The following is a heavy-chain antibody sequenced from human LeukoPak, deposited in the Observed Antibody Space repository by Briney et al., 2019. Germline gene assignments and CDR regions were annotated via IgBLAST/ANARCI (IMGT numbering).Heavy chain of an antibody. V-gene: IGHV3-21*01. Sequence: GGSLRLSCAASGFTFSSYSMNWVRQAPGKGLEWVSSISSSSSYIYYADSVKGRFTISRGNAKNSLYLQMNSLRAEDTAVYYCARGPSGYSSSWETYFDYWGQGTLVTVSS. CDR3: ARGPSGYSSSWETYFDY. D-gene: IGHD6-13*01. CDR1: GFTFSSYS. CDR2: ISSSSSYI. J-gene: IGHJ4*02.